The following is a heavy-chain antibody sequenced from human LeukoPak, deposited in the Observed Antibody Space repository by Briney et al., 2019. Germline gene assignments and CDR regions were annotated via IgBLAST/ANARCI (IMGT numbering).Heavy chain of an antibody. CDR2: IYPGDSDT. Sequence: GESLKISCKGPGYSFTSYWIGWVRPMPGKGLEWMGIIYPGDSDTRYSPSFQGQVTISADKSISTAYLQWSSLKASDTAMYYCARRGGSARSAIDYWGQGTLVTVSS. V-gene: IGHV5-51*01. D-gene: IGHD1-26*01. CDR3: ARRGGSARSAIDY. CDR1: GYSFTSYW. J-gene: IGHJ4*02.